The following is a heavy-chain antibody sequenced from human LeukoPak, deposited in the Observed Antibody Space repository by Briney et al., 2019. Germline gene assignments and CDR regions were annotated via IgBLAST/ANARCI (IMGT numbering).Heavy chain of an antibody. CDR3: ARDHDGTFDY. D-gene: IGHD1-1*01. CDR1: GGSISSYY. Sequence: PSETLSLTCTVSGGSISSYYWSWIRQPPGKGLEWIGYIYYSGSTNYNPSLKSRVTISVDTSKNQFSLKLSSVTAADTAVYYCARDHDGTFDYWGQGTLVTVSS. V-gene: IGHV4-59*12. J-gene: IGHJ4*02. CDR2: IYYSGST.